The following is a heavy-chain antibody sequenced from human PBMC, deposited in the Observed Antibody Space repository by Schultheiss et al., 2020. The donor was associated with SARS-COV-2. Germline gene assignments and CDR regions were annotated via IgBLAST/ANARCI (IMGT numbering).Heavy chain of an antibody. V-gene: IGHV4-30-4*01. CDR3: ARDLSDRGELVLDY. D-gene: IGHD6-6*01. J-gene: IGHJ4*02. Sequence: SETLSLTCTVSGGSISSGDYYWSWIRQPPGKGLEWIGYIYYSGSTNYNPSLKSRVTISVDTSKNQFSLKLSSVTAADTAVYYCARDLSDRGELVLDYWGQGTLVTVSS. CDR2: IYYSGST. CDR1: GGSISSGDYY.